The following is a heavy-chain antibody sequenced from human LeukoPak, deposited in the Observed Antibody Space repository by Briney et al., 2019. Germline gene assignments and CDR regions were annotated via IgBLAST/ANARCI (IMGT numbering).Heavy chain of an antibody. CDR1: GFTFSSYS. Sequence: PGGSLRLSCAASGFTFSSYSMNWVRQAPGKGLEWVSYISSSSSTIYYADSVKGRFTISRDNAKNSLYLQMNSLRDEDTAVYYCARDLATVYHYYYYGMDVWGQGTTVTVSS. D-gene: IGHD4-17*01. CDR3: ARDLATVYHYYYYGMDV. J-gene: IGHJ6*02. CDR2: ISSSSSTI. V-gene: IGHV3-48*02.